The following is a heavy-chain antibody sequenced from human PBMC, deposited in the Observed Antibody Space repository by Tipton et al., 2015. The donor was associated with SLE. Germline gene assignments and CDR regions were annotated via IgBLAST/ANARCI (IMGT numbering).Heavy chain of an antibody. D-gene: IGHD5/OR15-5a*01. Sequence: TLSLTCIVSGGSINRSSFYLGWIRPPPGRGLEWIASIHYSGSTHYNPSLRSRVSISVDTSKNEFSLEMSSMTAADTAVYYCVRHEVSGIGYFQHWGQGTLVTVSS. CDR3: VRHEVSGIGYFQH. J-gene: IGHJ1*01. CDR1: GGSINRSSFY. CDR2: IHYSGST. V-gene: IGHV4-39*07.